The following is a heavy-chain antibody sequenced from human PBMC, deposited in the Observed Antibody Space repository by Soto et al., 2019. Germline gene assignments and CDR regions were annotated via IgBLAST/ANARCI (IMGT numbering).Heavy chain of an antibody. Sequence: SETLSLTCTVSGVSISGGGYYWRWIRQHPGKGLEWIGNIYYSGRTYYNPSLKSRVILSVDTSKNHFSLTLRSVTAADSAMYSCASVIGGDSEYYFDFWGQGALVTVSS. CDR2: IYYSGRT. V-gene: IGHV4-31*03. J-gene: IGHJ4*02. CDR3: ASVIGGDSEYYFDF. D-gene: IGHD2-21*02. CDR1: GVSISGGGYY.